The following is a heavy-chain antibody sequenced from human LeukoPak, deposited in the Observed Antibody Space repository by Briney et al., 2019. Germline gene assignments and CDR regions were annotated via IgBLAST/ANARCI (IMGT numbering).Heavy chain of an antibody. D-gene: IGHD3-22*01. CDR3: ARKRSSGYYAYYFDY. V-gene: IGHV3-23*01. CDR2: ISGSGGST. J-gene: IGHJ4*02. Sequence: GGSLRLSCAASGFTFSSYAMSWVRQAPGDGLEWVSAISGSGGSTYYADSVKGRFTISRDNSKNTLYLQMNSLRAEDTAVYYCARKRSSGYYAYYFDYWGQGTLVTVSS. CDR1: GFTFSSYA.